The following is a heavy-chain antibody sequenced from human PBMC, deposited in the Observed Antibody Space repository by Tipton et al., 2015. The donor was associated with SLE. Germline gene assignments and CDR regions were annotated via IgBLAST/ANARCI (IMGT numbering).Heavy chain of an antibody. Sequence: TLSLTCIVSGGSISSYYWSWIRQPPGKGLEWIGYIYTSGSTNYNPSLKSRVTISVDTSKNQFSLKLSSVTAADTAVYYCARASIQDYYYYGMDVWGQGTTVTVSS. J-gene: IGHJ6*02. V-gene: IGHV4-4*09. CDR3: ARASIQDYYYYGMDV. CDR2: IYTSGST. CDR1: GGSISSYY.